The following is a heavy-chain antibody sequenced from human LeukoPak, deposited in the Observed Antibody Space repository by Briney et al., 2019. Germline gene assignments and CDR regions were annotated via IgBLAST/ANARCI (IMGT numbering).Heavy chain of an antibody. CDR2: ITYSGTYI. CDR3: ARDFPPDY. Sequence: GGSLRLSCAASGFTFSSYSMNWVRQAPGKGLEWVSSITYSGTYIYYTDSVKGRFTVSRDNAKNSLYLQMNSLRAEDTAVYYCARDFPPDYWGLGTLVTVSS. CDR1: GFTFSSYS. J-gene: IGHJ4*02. V-gene: IGHV3-21*01.